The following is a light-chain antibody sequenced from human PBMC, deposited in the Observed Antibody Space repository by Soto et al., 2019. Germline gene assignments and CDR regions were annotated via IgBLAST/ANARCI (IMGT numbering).Light chain of an antibody. CDR2: GAS. J-gene: IGKJ1*01. CDR1: QSVSSN. CDR3: QQYNNWPPPWT. V-gene: IGKV3-15*01. Sequence: EIVMTQSPATLSVSPGARATLSCRASQSVSSNLAWYQQKPGQAPRLIIYGASTRATGIPARFSGSGSGTEFTLTISSLQSEDFAVYYCQQYNNWPPPWTFGQGTKVEIK.